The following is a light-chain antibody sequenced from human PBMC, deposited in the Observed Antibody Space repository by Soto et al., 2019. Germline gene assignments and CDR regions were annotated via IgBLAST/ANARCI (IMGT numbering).Light chain of an antibody. CDR1: QNIDKY. CDR3: QQTYSNSVT. CDR2: SAS. Sequence: DIRMTQSPASLSASVGDRATVTCRASQNIDKYLHWYQQKPGKAPNLLIFSASILQSGVPSRFISSGSGTEFTLTISGLQPEDFATYYCQQTYSNSVTFGQGTKVDIK. V-gene: IGKV1-39*01. J-gene: IGKJ1*01.